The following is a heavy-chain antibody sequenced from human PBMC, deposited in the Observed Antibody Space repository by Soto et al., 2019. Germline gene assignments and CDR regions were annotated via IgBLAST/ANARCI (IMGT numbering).Heavy chain of an antibody. CDR1: GESFSDYY. CDR3: ARRRLSGFWSGGNSYYYHGMDV. J-gene: IGHJ6*04. V-gene: IGHV4-34*01. CDR2: INHSGST. Sequence: PSETLSLTCAVYGESFSDYYWNWVRQPPWRGLEWIGEINHSGSTNYKSSLKSRVTISVDTSKNQFSLKLNSVTAADTAVYYCARRRLSGFWSGGNSYYYHGMDVWGEGTTVTVSS. D-gene: IGHD3-3*01.